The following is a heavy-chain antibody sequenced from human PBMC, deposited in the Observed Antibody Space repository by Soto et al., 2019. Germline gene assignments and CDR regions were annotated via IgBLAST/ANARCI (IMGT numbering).Heavy chain of an antibody. D-gene: IGHD3-9*01. J-gene: IGHJ4*02. V-gene: IGHV1-69*13. Sequence: ASVKVSCKASGGTFSSYAISWVRQAPGQGLEWMGGIIPIFGTANYAQKFQGRVTITADESTSTAYMELSSLRSEDTAVYYCAKDVSFYYFLAGLPIYSYWARGTLVTVSS. CDR1: GGTFSSYA. CDR3: AKDVSFYYFLAGLPIYSY. CDR2: IIPIFGTA.